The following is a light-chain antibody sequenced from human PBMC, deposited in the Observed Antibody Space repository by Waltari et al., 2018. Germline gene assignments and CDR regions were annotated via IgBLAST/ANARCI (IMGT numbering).Light chain of an antibody. Sequence: SSELTQDPAVSVAMGQTVRITCQGDSLRSYSASRYQQRPGQAPLLVIYDKNNRPSGVPDRFSGSSSHNTGSLTITGAQAEDEASYYCHSRDASGVAGSFGGGTKLTVL. V-gene: IGLV3-19*01. J-gene: IGLJ2*01. CDR1: SLRSYS. CDR2: DKN. CDR3: HSRDASGVAGS.